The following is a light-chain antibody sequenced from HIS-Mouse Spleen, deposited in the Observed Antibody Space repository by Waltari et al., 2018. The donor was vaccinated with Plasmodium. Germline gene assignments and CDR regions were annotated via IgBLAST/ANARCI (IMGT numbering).Light chain of an antibody. V-gene: IGLV3-9*01. CDR3: QVWDSSTV. CDR2: RDS. J-gene: IGLJ3*02. Sequence: SYELTQPLSVSVALGQTARITCGANNIGSKNVHWYQQKPGQAPVLVIYRDSNRPSGIPERFSGSNSGNTATLTISRAQAGDEADYYCQVWDSSTVFGGGTKLTVL. CDR1: NIGSKN.